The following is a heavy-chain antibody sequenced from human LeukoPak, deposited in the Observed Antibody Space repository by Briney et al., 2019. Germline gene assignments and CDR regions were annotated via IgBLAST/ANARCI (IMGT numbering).Heavy chain of an antibody. V-gene: IGHV4-59*08. CDR3: NTYYDSSGHRDY. CDR1: GGSISSYY. CDR2: IYYSGST. D-gene: IGHD3-22*01. Sequence: PSETLSLTCTVSGGSISSYYWSWIRQPPGKGLEWVGYIYYSGSTNYNPSLKRRVTISVDTSKNQFSLKLSSVTAADTAVYYCNTYYDSSGHRDYWGQGTLVTVSS. J-gene: IGHJ4*02.